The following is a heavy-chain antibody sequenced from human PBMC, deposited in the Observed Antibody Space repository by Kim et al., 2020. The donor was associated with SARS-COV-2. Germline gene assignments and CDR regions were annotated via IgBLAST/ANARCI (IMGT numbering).Heavy chain of an antibody. CDR3: ARGASGSYLFDY. V-gene: IGHV3-48*02. D-gene: IGHD1-26*01. J-gene: IGHJ4*02. Sequence: YYADSVKGRFTISRDNAKNSLYLQMNSLRDEDTAVYYCARGASGSYLFDYWGQGTLVTVSS.